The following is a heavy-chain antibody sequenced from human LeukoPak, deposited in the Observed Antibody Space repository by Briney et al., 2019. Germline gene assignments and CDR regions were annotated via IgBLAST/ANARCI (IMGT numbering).Heavy chain of an antibody. D-gene: IGHD3-10*01. J-gene: IGHJ4*02. CDR3: ARHLGGSMAI. CDR2: IDYSGST. Sequence: SETLSLTCTVSGGSISSGYSSWIRQPPGKGLEWIGYIDYSGSTNYNPSLKSRVTISVDTSKTQFSLKLSSVTAADTAVYYCARHLGGSMAIWGQGTLVTVSS. V-gene: IGHV4-59*08. CDR1: GGSISSGY.